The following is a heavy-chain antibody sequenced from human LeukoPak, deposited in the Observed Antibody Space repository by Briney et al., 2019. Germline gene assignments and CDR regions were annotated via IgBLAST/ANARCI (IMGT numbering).Heavy chain of an antibody. Sequence: SETLSLTCAVYGGSFSGYYWSWIRQPPGKGLEWIGEINHSGSTNYNPSLKSRVTISVDTSKNQFSLKLSSVTAADTAVYYCARYSPLRRPYSSGYSSFDYWGQGTLVTVSS. CDR3: ARYSPLRRPYSSGYSSFDY. D-gene: IGHD3-22*01. J-gene: IGHJ4*02. CDR1: GGSFSGYY. CDR2: INHSGST. V-gene: IGHV4-34*01.